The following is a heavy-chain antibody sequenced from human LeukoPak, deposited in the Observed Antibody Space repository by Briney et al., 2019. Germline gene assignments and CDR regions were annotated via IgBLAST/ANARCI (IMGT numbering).Heavy chain of an antibody. CDR3: ASRDRDSSSNFDY. J-gene: IGHJ4*02. V-gene: IGHV1-2*02. CDR1: GYTFTGYY. CDR2: INPNSGGT. D-gene: IGHD6-6*01. Sequence: ASVKVSCKASGYTFTGYYMHLVRQAPGQGLEWMGWINPNSGGTNYAQKFQGRVTMTRDTSISTAYMELSRLRSDDTAVYYCASRDRDSSSNFDYWGQGTLVTVSS.